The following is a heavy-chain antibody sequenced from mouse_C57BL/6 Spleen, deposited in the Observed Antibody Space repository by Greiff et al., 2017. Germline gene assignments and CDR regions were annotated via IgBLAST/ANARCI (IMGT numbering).Heavy chain of an antibody. CDR2: INPSNGGT. Sequence: QVQLKQPGTELVKPGASVKLSCKASGYTFTSYWMHWVKQRPGQGLEWIGNINPSNGGTNYNEKFKSKATLTVDKSSSTAYMQLSSLTSEDSAVYYCARSSYYYGTPYWYFDVWGTGTTVTVSS. CDR3: ARSSYYYGTPYWYFDV. D-gene: IGHD1-1*01. J-gene: IGHJ1*03. CDR1: GYTFTSYW. V-gene: IGHV1-53*01.